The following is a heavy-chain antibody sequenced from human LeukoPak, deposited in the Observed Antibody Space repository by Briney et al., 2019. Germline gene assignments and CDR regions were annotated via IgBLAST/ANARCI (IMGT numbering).Heavy chain of an antibody. Sequence: ASVKVSCKASGGTFSSYAISWVRQAPGQGLEWMGGINPIFGTANYAQKFQGRVTIAADESTSTAYMELSSLRSEDTAVYYCASRGDEDCSGGSCYSDFDYWGQGTLVTVSS. CDR3: ASRGDEDCSGGSCYSDFDY. V-gene: IGHV1-69*01. D-gene: IGHD2-15*01. J-gene: IGHJ4*02. CDR2: INPIFGTA. CDR1: GGTFSSYA.